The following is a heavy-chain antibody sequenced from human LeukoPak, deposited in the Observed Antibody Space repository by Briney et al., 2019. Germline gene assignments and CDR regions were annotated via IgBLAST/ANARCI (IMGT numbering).Heavy chain of an antibody. D-gene: IGHD1-26*01. J-gene: IGHJ4*02. V-gene: IGHV3-23*01. CDR1: GFTFSSYW. CDR3: AKDFSGSPYYFDY. Sequence: GGSLRLSCAASGFTFSSYWMNWVRQAPGKGLEWVSAISGSGGSTYYADSVKGRFTISRDNSKNTLYLQMNSLRAEDTAVYYCAKDFSGSPYYFDYWGQGTLVTVSS. CDR2: ISGSGGST.